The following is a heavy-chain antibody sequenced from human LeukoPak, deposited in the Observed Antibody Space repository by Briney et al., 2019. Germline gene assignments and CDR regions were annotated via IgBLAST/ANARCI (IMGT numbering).Heavy chain of an antibody. CDR2: VYYSGSA. Sequence: SETLSPTCTVSSGSISSYYWSWIRQPPGKGLEWIGYVYYSGSANYNPSLKSRVTISVDTSKNQFSLKLSSVTAADTAVYYCARHEKLGQFDYWGQGTLVTVSS. CDR3: ARHEKLGQFDY. V-gene: IGHV4-59*08. D-gene: IGHD3-10*01. CDR1: SGSISSYY. J-gene: IGHJ4*02.